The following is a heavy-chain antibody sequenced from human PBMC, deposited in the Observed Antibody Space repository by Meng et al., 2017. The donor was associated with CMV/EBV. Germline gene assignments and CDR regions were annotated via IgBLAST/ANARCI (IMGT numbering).Heavy chain of an antibody. J-gene: IGHJ6*02. Sequence: GGSLRLSCAASGFTFSSYGMHWVRQAPGKGLEWVAVIWYDGSNKYYADSVKGRFTISRDNAKNSLYLQMNSLRAEDTAVYYCARDGMTGDRDYYYGMDVWGQGTTVTVSS. CDR1: GFTFSSYG. CDR3: ARDGMTGDRDYYYGMDV. D-gene: IGHD7-27*01. CDR2: IWYDGSNK. V-gene: IGHV3-33*01.